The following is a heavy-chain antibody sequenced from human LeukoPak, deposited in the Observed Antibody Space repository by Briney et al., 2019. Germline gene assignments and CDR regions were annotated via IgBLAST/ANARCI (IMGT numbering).Heavy chain of an antibody. CDR2: VWFDGSNS. Sequence: GTSLRLSCAGSGFRFSTYGMHWVRQAPGKGLEWLGYVWFDGSNSDYVDPVKGRFTISRDNSKNTVFLQMNSLRAEDTAVYHCARFAGSDYTGSFDLWGQGTPATVSS. V-gene: IGHV3-33*01. CDR3: ARFAGSDYTGSFDL. J-gene: IGHJ4*02. CDR1: GFRFSTYG. D-gene: IGHD3-10*01.